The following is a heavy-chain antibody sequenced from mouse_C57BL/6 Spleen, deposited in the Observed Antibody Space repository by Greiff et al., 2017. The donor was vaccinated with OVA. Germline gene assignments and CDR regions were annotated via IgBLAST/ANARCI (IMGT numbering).Heavy chain of an antibody. D-gene: IGHD2-4*01. CDR3: ARDGDYGAWFAY. CDR1: GFTFSSYA. CDR2: ISDGGSYT. Sequence: VQLKESGGGLVKPGGSLKLSCAASGFTFSSYAMSWVRQTPEKRLEWVATISDGGSYTYYPDNVKGRFTISRDNAKNNLYLQMSHLKSEDTAMYYCARDGDYGAWFAYWGQGTLVTVSA. V-gene: IGHV5-4*01. J-gene: IGHJ3*01.